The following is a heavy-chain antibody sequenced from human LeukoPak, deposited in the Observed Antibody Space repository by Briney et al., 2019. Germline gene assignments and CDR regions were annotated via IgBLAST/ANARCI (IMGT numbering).Heavy chain of an antibody. CDR2: IYYSGST. J-gene: IGHJ3*02. CDR3: AREFYDILTGFGTDAFDI. D-gene: IGHD3-9*01. CDR1: GGSLSSYY. V-gene: IGHV4-59*01. Sequence: PSETLSLTCTVSGGSLSSYYWSWIRQPPGKGLEWIGYIYYSGSTNYNPSLKSRVTISVDTSKNQFSLKLSSVTAADTAVYYCAREFYDILTGFGTDAFDIWGQGTMVTVSS.